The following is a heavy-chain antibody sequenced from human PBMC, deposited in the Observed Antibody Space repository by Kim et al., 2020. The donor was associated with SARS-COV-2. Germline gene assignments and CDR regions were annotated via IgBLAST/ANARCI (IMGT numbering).Heavy chain of an antibody. CDR1: GFTFSSYS. CDR3: ARAPNSRLLWFGELLRGEEGYYFDY. CDR2: ISSSSSYI. J-gene: IGHJ4*02. V-gene: IGHV3-21*01. Sequence: GGSLRLSCAASGFTFSSYSMNWVRQAPGKGLEWVSSISSSSSYIYYADSVKGRFTISRDNAKNSLYLQMNSLRAEDTAVYYCARAPNSRLLWFGELLRGEEGYYFDYWDQGTLVTVSS. D-gene: IGHD3-10*01.